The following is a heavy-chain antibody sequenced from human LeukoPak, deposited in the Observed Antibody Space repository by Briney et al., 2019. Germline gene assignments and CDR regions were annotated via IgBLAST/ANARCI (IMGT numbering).Heavy chain of an antibody. Sequence: GGSLRLSCAASGFTFSSYSMNWVRQAPGKGLEWVSYISSSSSTIYYADYVKGRFTISRDNAKNSLYLQMNSPRAEDTDVYYCARVGMDVWGKGTTVTVSS. CDR2: ISSSSSTI. CDR3: ARVGMDV. D-gene: IGHD1-26*01. J-gene: IGHJ6*04. V-gene: IGHV3-48*01. CDR1: GFTFSSYS.